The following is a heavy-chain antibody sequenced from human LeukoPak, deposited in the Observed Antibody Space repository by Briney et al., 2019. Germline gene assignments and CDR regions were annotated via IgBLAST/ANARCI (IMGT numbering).Heavy chain of an antibody. V-gene: IGHV1-69*05. J-gene: IGHJ4*02. D-gene: IGHD6-13*01. CDR1: GGTFSSYA. CDR3: ARAGIAAAWEIDY. Sequence: SVKVSCKASGGTFSSYAISWVRQAPGQGLEWMGGIIPIFGTANYAQKFQGRVTITTDESTSTAYMELSGLRSEDTAVYYCARAGIAAAWEIDYWGQGTLVTVSS. CDR2: IIPIFGTA.